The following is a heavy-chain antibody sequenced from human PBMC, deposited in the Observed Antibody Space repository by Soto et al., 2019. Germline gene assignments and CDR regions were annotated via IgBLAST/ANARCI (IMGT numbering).Heavy chain of an antibody. CDR3: AKHLLGDGAEYFED. CDR1: EFKFTSYA. CDR2: ISGSGKFT. Sequence: EVQLLESGGGLAQPGGSLRLSCAATEFKFTSYAMSWVRQAPGKGLEWVSGISGSGKFTHYADSVKGRFTLTRDNSNHTLFLQMDSLRADDTAVYYFAKHLLGDGAEYFEDWGQGTRVTVSS. V-gene: IGHV3-23*01. J-gene: IGHJ1*01. D-gene: IGHD3-16*01.